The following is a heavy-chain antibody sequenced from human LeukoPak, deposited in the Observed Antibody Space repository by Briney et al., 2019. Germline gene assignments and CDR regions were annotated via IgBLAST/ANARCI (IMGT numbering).Heavy chain of an antibody. J-gene: IGHJ4*02. V-gene: IGHV1-69*13. CDR1: GYTFTSYD. Sequence: ASVKVSCKASGYTFTSYDINWVRQAPGQGLEWMGGIIPIFGTANYAQKFQGRVTITADESTSTAYMELSSLRSEDTAVYYCARGGGWLQLSLDYWGQGTLVTVSS. CDR2: IIPIFGTA. D-gene: IGHD5-24*01. CDR3: ARGGGWLQLSLDY.